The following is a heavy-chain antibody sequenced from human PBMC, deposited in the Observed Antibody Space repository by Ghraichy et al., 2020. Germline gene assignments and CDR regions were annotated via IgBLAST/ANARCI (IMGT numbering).Heavy chain of an antibody. J-gene: IGHJ6*03. CDR3: ASLGEQQLHNYYYYYYMDV. Sequence: SETLSLTCAVYGGSFSGYYWSWIRQPPGKGLEWIGEINHSGSTNYNPSLKSRVTISVDTSKNQFSLKLSSVTAADTAVYYCASLGEQQLHNYYYYYYMDVWGKGTTVTVSS. CDR1: GGSFSGYY. V-gene: IGHV4-34*01. D-gene: IGHD6-13*01. CDR2: INHSGST.